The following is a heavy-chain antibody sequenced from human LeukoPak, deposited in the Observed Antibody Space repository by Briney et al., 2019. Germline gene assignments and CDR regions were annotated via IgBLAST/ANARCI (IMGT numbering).Heavy chain of an antibody. CDR2: ISDDGSTK. D-gene: IGHD6-19*01. J-gene: IGHJ4*02. CDR3: AKEDSSGWTGDY. Sequence: GGSLRLSCAASGFTFSFYGIHWVRQAPGKGLEWVAVISDDGSTKYYSDSVKGRFTVSRDNSKDTLCLQMNSLTTEDTAVYYCAKEDSSGWTGDYWGQGTLVTVSS. V-gene: IGHV3-30*18. CDR1: GFTFSFYG.